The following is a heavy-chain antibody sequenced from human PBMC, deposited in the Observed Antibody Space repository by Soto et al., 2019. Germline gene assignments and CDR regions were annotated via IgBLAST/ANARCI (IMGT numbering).Heavy chain of an antibody. CDR1: GASVRSYY. J-gene: IGHJ4*02. V-gene: IGHV4-59*02. CDR3: TRGDSSSWRPHFDD. CDR2: IHHSGST. D-gene: IGHD6-13*01. Sequence: QVQLQESGPGLVRPSETLSLTCTVSGASVRSYYWSWIRQPPGKGLEWIGFIHHSGSTNYNPPLKSRLTMSVVTSKIQFSLKLSSVTAADTAVYYCTRGDSSSWRPHFDDCGQGTLVTVSS.